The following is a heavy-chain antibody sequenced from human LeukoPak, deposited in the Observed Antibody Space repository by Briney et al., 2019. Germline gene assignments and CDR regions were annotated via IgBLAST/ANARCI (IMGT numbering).Heavy chain of an antibody. Sequence: GGSLRLSCAASGFTFSSYGMSCVRQAPGKGLEWVSAISGSGGSTYYADSVKGRFTISRDNAKNSLYLQMNSLRAEDTAVYYCARGEFGYYYYFYMDVWGKGTTVTVSS. D-gene: IGHD3-16*01. CDR2: ISGSGGST. CDR1: GFTFSSYG. V-gene: IGHV3-23*01. CDR3: ARGEFGYYYYFYMDV. J-gene: IGHJ6*03.